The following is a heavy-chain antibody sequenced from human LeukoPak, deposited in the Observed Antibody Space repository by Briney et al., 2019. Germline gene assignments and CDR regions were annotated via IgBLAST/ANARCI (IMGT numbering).Heavy chain of an antibody. Sequence: GRSLRLSCAASGFTFDDYAMHWVRQAPGKGLEWVSGISWNSGSIGYADSVKGRFTISRDNAKNSLYLQMNSLRAEDTAVYYCAKDLRLLYYQYGMDVWGQGTTVTVSS. J-gene: IGHJ6*02. CDR1: GFTFDDYA. V-gene: IGHV3-9*01. CDR3: AKDLRLLYYQYGMDV. D-gene: IGHD1-26*01. CDR2: ISWNSGSI.